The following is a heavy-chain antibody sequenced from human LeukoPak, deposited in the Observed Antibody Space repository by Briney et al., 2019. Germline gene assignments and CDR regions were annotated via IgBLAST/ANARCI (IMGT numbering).Heavy chain of an antibody. V-gene: IGHV3-53*05. CDR2: IYSGGST. J-gene: IGHJ4*02. D-gene: IGHD3-10*01. CDR3: AKEEWFGELSGENYYFDY. CDR1: GFTVSSNY. Sequence: GGSLRLSCAASGFTVSSNYMSWVRQAPGKGLEWVSVIYSGGSTYYADSVKGRFTISRDNSKNTLYLQMNSLRAEDTAVYYCAKEEWFGELSGENYYFDYWGQGTLVTVSS.